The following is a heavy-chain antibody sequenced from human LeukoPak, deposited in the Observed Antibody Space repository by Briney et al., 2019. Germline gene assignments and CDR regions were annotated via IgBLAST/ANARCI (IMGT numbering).Heavy chain of an antibody. V-gene: IGHV3-7*01. J-gene: IGHJ4*02. CDR3: ARDPDSAVPIAY. Sequence: PGGSLRLSCTASGFTFSSYWMSWVRQAPGKGLEWVAHIKQDGSEKYYVDSVKGRFTISRDNAKHSLYLQMNSLRAEDTAVYYCARDPDSAVPIAYWGQGTLVTVSS. CDR1: GFTFSSYW. CDR2: IKQDGSEK.